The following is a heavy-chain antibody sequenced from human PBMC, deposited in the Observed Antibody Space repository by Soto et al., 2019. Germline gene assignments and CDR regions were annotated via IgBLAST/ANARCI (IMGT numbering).Heavy chain of an antibody. J-gene: IGHJ6*03. Sequence: QVQLQESGPGLVKSSETLSLTCTVSGGSISSDYWSWIRQPLGKGLEWIGYTYYSGSTSYNPSLKNRVTISIDTSTNQFSLMLTSLTAADTAMYYCAKLVSAGSGRYYYYYMDVWGKGTTVTVSS. CDR2: TYYSGST. V-gene: IGHV4-59*08. CDR1: GGSISSDY. CDR3: AKLVSAGSGRYYYYYMDV. D-gene: IGHD6-13*01.